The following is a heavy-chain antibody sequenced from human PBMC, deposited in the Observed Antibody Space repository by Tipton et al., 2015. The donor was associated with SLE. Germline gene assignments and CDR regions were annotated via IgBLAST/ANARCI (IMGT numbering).Heavy chain of an antibody. D-gene: IGHD2-15*01. CDR1: GGSVSSNY. CDR3: ANTHCSGGSCYSVY. CDR2: IDYRDIT. J-gene: IGHJ4*02. Sequence: LRLSCTVSGGSVSSNYWSWIRQPPGKGLEWFGYIDYRDITNYNPSLKSRVTMSIDTSKNQFSLKLSSVTAADTAVYYCANTHCSGGSCYSVYWGQGTLVTVSS. V-gene: IGHV4-59*02.